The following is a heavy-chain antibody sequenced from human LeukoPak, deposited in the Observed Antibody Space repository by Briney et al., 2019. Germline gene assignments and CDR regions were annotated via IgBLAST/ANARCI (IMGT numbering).Heavy chain of an antibody. V-gene: IGHV4-34*01. CDR1: VGSFSGYY. J-gene: IGHJ4*02. CDR2: INHSGST. Sequence: SETLSLTSAVYVGSFSGYYWSWFPQPPGRGREWIGEINHSGSTNYNPSLKSRVTISVDTSKNQFSLKLSSVTAADTAVYYCARGYYYGSGSSFDYWGQGTLVTVSS. CDR3: ARGYYYGSGSSFDY. D-gene: IGHD3-10*01.